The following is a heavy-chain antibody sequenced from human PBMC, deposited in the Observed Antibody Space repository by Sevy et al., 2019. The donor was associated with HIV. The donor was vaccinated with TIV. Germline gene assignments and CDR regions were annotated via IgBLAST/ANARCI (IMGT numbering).Heavy chain of an antibody. V-gene: IGHV3-7*01. CDR2: IKQDGSEK. Sequence: GGSLRLSCAASGFTFSSYWMSWVRQAPGKGLEWVANIKQDGSEKYYVDSVKGRFTISRDNAKNSLYLQMNSLRAEDTAVYYCAREELGELLFGAFDIWGQWTMVTVSS. CDR1: GFTFSSYW. CDR3: AREELGELLFGAFDI. J-gene: IGHJ3*02. D-gene: IGHD1-26*01.